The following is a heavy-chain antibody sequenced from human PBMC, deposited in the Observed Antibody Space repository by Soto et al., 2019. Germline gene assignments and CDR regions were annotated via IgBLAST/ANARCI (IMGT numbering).Heavy chain of an antibody. J-gene: IGHJ5*02. CDR2: ISAYNGNT. CDR1: GYTFTSYG. CDR3: ARGAARPGLVRSWFYP. D-gene: IGHD6-6*01. V-gene: IGHV1-18*01. Sequence: QVQLVQSGAEVKKPGASVKVSCKASGYTFTSYGISWVRQAPGQGLEWMGWISAYNGNTNYAQKHQGRVTMTTDTSTSTGYLELRSLRSDDTAVYYCARGAARPGLVRSWFYPWGQGTLVTVSS.